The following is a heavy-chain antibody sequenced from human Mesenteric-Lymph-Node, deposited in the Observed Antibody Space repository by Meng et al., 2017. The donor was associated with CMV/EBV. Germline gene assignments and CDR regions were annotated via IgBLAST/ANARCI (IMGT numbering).Heavy chain of an antibody. Sequence: TTGDYYWSCIRHLPGRSLEWIGYIYYSGTTQYNPSLKSRVSMSVDTSQNQFSLQLTSLTAADTAMYYCARDRGYYASGTSRRYLEIWGQGALVTVSS. V-gene: IGHV4-31*02. J-gene: IGHJ4*02. CDR1: TTGDYY. D-gene: IGHD3-10*01. CDR3: ARDRGYYASGTSRRYLEI. CDR2: IYYSGTT.